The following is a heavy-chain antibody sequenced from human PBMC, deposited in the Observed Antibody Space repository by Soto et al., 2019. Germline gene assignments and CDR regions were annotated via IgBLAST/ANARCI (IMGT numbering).Heavy chain of an antibody. Sequence: QVQLVQSGAEVKKPGASVKVSCKASGYTFTGYYMHWVRQAPGQGLEWMGWINPNSGGTNYAQKFQGRVTMTRDTSISTADMELSRLRSDDTAVYYCAREYCSGGSCYRSSDYWGQGTLVTVSS. CDR2: INPNSGGT. CDR1: GYTFTGYY. D-gene: IGHD2-15*01. CDR3: AREYCSGGSCYRSSDY. J-gene: IGHJ4*02. V-gene: IGHV1-2*02.